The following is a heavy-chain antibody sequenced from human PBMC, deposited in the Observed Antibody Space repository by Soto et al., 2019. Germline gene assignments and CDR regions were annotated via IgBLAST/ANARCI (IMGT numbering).Heavy chain of an antibody. D-gene: IGHD3-22*01. CDR1: GYSFTSYW. Sequence: GESLTISYKGSGYSFTSYWIGWVRQMPGKGLEWMGIIYPGDSDTRYSPSFQGQVTISADKSISTAYLQWSSLKASDTAMYYCARRLGYYDSSYPFDYWGQGTLVTVSS. CDR3: ARRLGYYDSSYPFDY. CDR2: IYPGDSDT. J-gene: IGHJ4*02. V-gene: IGHV5-51*01.